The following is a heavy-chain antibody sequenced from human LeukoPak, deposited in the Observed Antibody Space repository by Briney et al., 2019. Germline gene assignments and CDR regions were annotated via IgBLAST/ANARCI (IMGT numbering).Heavy chain of an antibody. Sequence: GGSLRLSCEASGFTFSSYIMNWVRKAPGKGREWVSYISFSSATIHYADSVKGRFTVSRDNAKNSLYLQMNSLRAEDTALYFCARDTHYYGSGSPAFDIWGQGTMVTVSS. V-gene: IGHV3-48*01. CDR2: ISFSSATI. CDR1: GFTFSSYI. J-gene: IGHJ3*02. CDR3: ARDTHYYGSGSPAFDI. D-gene: IGHD3-10*01.